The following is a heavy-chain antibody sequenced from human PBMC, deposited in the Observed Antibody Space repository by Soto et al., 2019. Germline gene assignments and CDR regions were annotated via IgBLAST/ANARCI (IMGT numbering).Heavy chain of an antibody. Sequence: GGSLRLSCAASGFTFSRYAMSWVRQAPGKGLEWVSAISGSGGSTYYADSVKGRFTISRDNSKNTLYLQMNSLRAEDTAVYYCAKGSSRLRYVYYYYYYMHVWGKGTTVTVSS. CDR2: ISGSGGST. CDR3: AKGSSRLRYVYYYYYYMHV. CDR1: GFTFSRYA. V-gene: IGHV3-23*01. J-gene: IGHJ6*03. D-gene: IGHD4-17*01.